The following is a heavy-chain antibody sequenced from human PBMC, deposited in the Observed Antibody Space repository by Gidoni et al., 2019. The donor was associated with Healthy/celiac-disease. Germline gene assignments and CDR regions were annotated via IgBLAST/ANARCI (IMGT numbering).Heavy chain of an antibody. V-gene: IGHV3-74*01. CDR2: INSDGSST. Sequence: EVQLVESGGGLVQPGGSLRLSCAASGFTFSSYWMHWVRQAQGKGLVWVSRINSDGSSTSYADSVKGRFTISRDNAKNTLYLQMNSLRAEDTAVYYCARPYYDFWSGYSGYYFDYWGQGTLVTVSS. CDR3: ARPYYDFWSGYSGYYFDY. J-gene: IGHJ4*02. D-gene: IGHD3-3*01. CDR1: GFTFSSYW.